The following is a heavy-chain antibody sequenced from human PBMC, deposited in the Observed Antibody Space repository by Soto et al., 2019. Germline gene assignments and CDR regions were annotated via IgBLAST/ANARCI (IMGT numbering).Heavy chain of an antibody. CDR3: ARASDPIFGPTQKTNYGMDV. V-gene: IGHV1-46*01. J-gene: IGHJ6*02. CDR1: GYTFTSYY. Sequence: VASVKVSCKASGYTFTSYYMHWVRQAPGQGLEWMGIINPSGGSTSYAQKFQGRVTMTRDTSTSTVYMELSSLRSEDTAVYYCARASDPIFGPTQKTNYGMDVWGQGTTVTVSS. CDR2: INPSGGST. D-gene: IGHD3-3*01.